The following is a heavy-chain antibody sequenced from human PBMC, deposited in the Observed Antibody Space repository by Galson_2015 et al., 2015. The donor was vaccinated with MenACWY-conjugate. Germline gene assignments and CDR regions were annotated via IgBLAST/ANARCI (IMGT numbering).Heavy chain of an antibody. CDR1: GGTFSSYA. CDR3: ALVVVITRGTNALDY. CDR2: IIPIFGTA. D-gene: IGHD3-22*01. J-gene: IGHJ4*02. Sequence: SVKVSCKASGGTFSSYAISWVRQAPGQGLEWMGGIIPIFGTANYAQKFQGRVTITADKSTSTAYMELSSLRSGDTAVYYCALVVVITRGTNALDYWGQGTLVTVPS. V-gene: IGHV1-69*06.